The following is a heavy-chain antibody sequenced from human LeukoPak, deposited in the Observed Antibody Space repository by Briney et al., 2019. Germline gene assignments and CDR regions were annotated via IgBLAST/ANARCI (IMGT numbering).Heavy chain of an antibody. J-gene: IGHJ2*01. CDR2: IYSGGST. D-gene: IGHD3-22*01. CDR3: ARDTQRVGSSGQGFWYFDL. V-gene: IGHV3-53*01. Sequence: ESGGSLRLSCAASGFTFSTYAMSWVRQAPGKGLEWVSVIYSGGSTYYADSVKGRFTISRDNSKNTLYLQMNSLRAEDTAVYYCARDTQRVGSSGQGFWYFDLWGRGTLVTVSS. CDR1: GFTFSTYA.